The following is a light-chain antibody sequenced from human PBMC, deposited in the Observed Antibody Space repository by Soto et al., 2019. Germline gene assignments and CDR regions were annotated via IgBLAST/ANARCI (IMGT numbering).Light chain of an antibody. J-gene: IGKJ5*01. Sequence: DIQMTQSPSSLPASVGDRVSITCQASQDINNYLNWYQQKPGKAPKLLIYDASNLETGVSSRFSGSGSGTDFTFTISSLQPEDFATYYCQQYEDLPITFGQGTRLEIK. V-gene: IGKV1-33*01. CDR3: QQYEDLPIT. CDR2: DAS. CDR1: QDINNY.